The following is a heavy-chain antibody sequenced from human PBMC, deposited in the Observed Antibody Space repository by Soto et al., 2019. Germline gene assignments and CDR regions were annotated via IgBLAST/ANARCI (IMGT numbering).Heavy chain of an antibody. J-gene: IGHJ3*01. Sequence: EVKLVESGGGLVQPGGSLSRSCAVSGFTLSDYYIDWVRQAPGKGLEWLARSRDKANSFSTDYAASVKGRLSISRDASESSVFLQMNSLRTEDTALYYCARTKSYGAYDVWGQGTVVIVSS. CDR2: SRDKANSFST. D-gene: IGHD3-10*01. CDR1: GFTLSDYY. V-gene: IGHV3-72*01. CDR3: ARTKSYGAYDV.